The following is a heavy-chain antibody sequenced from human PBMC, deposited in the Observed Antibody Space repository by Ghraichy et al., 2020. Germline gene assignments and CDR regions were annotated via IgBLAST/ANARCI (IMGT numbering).Heavy chain of an antibody. Sequence: ETLSLTCVGSGFTMSTHWMTWVRQAPGKGLEWVANIKQDGSEKYYLDSVKGRFTISRDNAQNSLYLQMNSLRAEDTAVYYCARDTGAYYYDSSGYYSYWGLGTLVTVSP. CDR3: ARDTGAYYYDSSGYYSY. V-gene: IGHV3-7*03. CDR1: GFTMSTHW. CDR2: IKQDGSEK. D-gene: IGHD3-22*01. J-gene: IGHJ4*02.